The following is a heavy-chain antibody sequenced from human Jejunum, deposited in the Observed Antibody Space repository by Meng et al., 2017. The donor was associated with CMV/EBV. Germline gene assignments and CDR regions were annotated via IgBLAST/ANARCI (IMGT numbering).Heavy chain of an antibody. CDR2: IFDSGSA. Sequence: QLQESGQGLGMPSEPLPLPCTASGGSVNINTYYWGWIRQPPGKSLEWIGTIFDSGSAFYNPSLQSRVSVSIDMSRNQLSLSLSSVTAADTAVYYCVRDHGSSSWFFYWGQGTLVTVSS. V-gene: IGHV4-39*07. D-gene: IGHD6-13*01. CDR3: VRDHGSSSWFFY. CDR1: GGSVNINTYY. J-gene: IGHJ4*02.